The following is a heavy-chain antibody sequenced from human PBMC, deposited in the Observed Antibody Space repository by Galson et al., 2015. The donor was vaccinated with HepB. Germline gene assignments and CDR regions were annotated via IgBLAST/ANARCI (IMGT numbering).Heavy chain of an antibody. D-gene: IGHD6-6*01. CDR2: ISVYNGKT. CDR1: DYTFPSYD. CDR3: ARGRTYRITSRRVGDAFDI. Sequence: SVKVSCKASDYTFPSYDIYWVRQAPGHGLEWMGRISVYNGKTDYAQKLQGRVTMTTDTSTTTAYMELRSLTSDDTAVYYCARGRTYRITSRRVGDAFDIWGQGTMVTVSS. J-gene: IGHJ3*02. V-gene: IGHV1-18*01.